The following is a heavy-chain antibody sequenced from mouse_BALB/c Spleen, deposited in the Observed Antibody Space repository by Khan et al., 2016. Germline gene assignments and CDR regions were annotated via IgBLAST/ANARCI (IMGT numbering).Heavy chain of an antibody. Sequence: VQLKESGAELVKPGASVKLSCTASGFNIKDTYMHWVKQRPEQGLEWIGRIDPANGNTKYDPKFQGQATITADTSSNTAYLQLSSLTSEDTAVYYCARSPNDYDVGFAYGGQGTLVTVSA. CDR1: GFNIKDTY. CDR2: IDPANGNT. V-gene: IGHV14-3*02. J-gene: IGHJ3*01. D-gene: IGHD2-4*01. CDR3: ARSPNDYDVGFAY.